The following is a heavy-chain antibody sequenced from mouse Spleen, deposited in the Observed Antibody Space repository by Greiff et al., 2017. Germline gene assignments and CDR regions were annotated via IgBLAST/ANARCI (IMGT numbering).Heavy chain of an antibody. CDR1: GFTFSSYA. V-gene: IGHV5-9-4*01. J-gene: IGHJ4*01. D-gene: IGHD1-2*01. CDR3: AREGITTARYAMDY. Sequence: DVKLVESGGGLVKPGGSLKLSCAASGFTFSSYAMSWVRQSPEKRLEWVAAISSGGSYTYYPDTVTGRFTISRDNAKNTLYLEMSSLRSEDTAMYYCAREGITTARYAMDYWGQGTSVTVSS. CDR2: ISSGGSYT.